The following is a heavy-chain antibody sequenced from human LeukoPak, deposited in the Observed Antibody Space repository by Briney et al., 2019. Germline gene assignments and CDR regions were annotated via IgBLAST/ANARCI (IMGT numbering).Heavy chain of an antibody. V-gene: IGHV4-34*01. CDR1: GGSFSGYY. D-gene: IGHD3-22*01. CDR2: INHSGST. Sequence: SETLSLTCAVYGGSFSGYYWSWIRRPPGKGLEWIGEINHSGSTNYNPSLKSRVTISVDTSKNQFSLNLSSVTAADTAVYYCARGPRADDSSGYPVDYWGQGTLVTVSS. CDR3: ARGPRADDSSGYPVDY. J-gene: IGHJ4*02.